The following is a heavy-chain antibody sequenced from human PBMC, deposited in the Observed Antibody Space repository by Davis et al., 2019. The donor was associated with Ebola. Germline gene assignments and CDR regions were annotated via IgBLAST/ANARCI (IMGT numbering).Heavy chain of an antibody. Sequence: GGSLRLSCAASGFTFSSYAMSWVRQAPGKGLEWVSAISGSGCSTYYADSVKGRFTISSDNSKNTLYPQMNSLRAEDTAVYYCARDQDGSGSYSYYGMDVWGQGTTVTVSS. CDR1: GFTFSSYA. CDR2: ISGSGCST. J-gene: IGHJ6*02. D-gene: IGHD3-10*01. V-gene: IGHV3-23*01. CDR3: ARDQDGSGSYSYYGMDV.